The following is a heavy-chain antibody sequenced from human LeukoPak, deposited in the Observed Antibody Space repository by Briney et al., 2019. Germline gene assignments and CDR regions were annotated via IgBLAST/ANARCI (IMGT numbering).Heavy chain of an antibody. CDR1: VYTFTSYD. V-gene: IGHV1-8*01. Sequence: AAVKVSFKCAVYTFTSYDFNWVRQATGQGLAWMGWMNPNRANTGSAPKFQGRVTITTNTPITTAYMELSSLRSEDTPVSYCARGIRNFLLLRRNQNTRSDYTGQGDLVTVS. D-gene: IGHD3-22*01. CDR3: ARGIRNFLLLRRNQNTRSDY. J-gene: IGHJ4*02. CDR2: MNPNRANT.